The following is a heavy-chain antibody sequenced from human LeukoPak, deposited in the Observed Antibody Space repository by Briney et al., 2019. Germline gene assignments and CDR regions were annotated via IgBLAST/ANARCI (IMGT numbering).Heavy chain of an antibody. CDR2: IYHSGST. D-gene: IGHD2-15*01. V-gene: IGHV4-59*08. Sequence: SETLSLTCTVSGGSISSYYWSWIRQPPGKGLEWIGSIYHSGSTYYNPSLKSRVTISVDTSKNQFSLKLSSVTAADTAVYYCARSLYCSGGSCYFRLDIDYWGQGTLVTVSS. CDR3: ARSLYCSGGSCYFRLDIDY. CDR1: GGSISSYY. J-gene: IGHJ4*02.